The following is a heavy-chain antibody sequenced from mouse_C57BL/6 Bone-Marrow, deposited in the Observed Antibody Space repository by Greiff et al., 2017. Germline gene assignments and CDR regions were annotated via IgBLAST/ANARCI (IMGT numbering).Heavy chain of an antibody. CDR2: INPNYGTT. J-gene: IGHJ4*01. V-gene: IGHV1-39*01. D-gene: IGHD2-4*01. Sequence: EVQLQQPGPELVKPGASVKISCKASGYSFTDYYMNWVKQSNGKSLEWIGVINPNYGTTSYNQKFKGKATLTVDQSSSTAYMQLNSLTSEDSAVYDCASGYDYDYAMDYWGQGTSVTVTA. CDR1: GYSFTDYY. CDR3: ASGYDYDYAMDY.